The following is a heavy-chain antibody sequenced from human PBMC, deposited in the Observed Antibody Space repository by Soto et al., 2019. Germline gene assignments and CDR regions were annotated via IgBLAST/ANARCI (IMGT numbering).Heavy chain of an antibody. Sequence: GGSLRLSCAASGFTFSGSAMHWVRQASGKGLEWVGRIRSKANSYATAYAASVKGRFTISRDDSKNTAYLQMNSLKTEDTAVYYCTYDILTGYYDYWGQGTLVTVSS. CDR1: GFTFSGSA. J-gene: IGHJ4*02. V-gene: IGHV3-73*01. CDR2: IRSKANSYAT. CDR3: TYDILTGYYDY. D-gene: IGHD3-9*01.